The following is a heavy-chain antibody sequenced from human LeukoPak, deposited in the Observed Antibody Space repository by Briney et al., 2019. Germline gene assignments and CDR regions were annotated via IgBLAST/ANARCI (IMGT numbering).Heavy chain of an antibody. Sequence: GGSLRLSCAASGFTFSSYEMNWVRQAPRKGLEWVSYISSSGSTIYYADSVKGRFTISRDNAKNSLYLQMNSLRAEDTAVYYCARGVQRWFPDYWGQGTLVTVSS. CDR1: GFTFSSYE. CDR2: ISSSGSTI. CDR3: ARGVQRWFPDY. V-gene: IGHV3-48*03. J-gene: IGHJ4*02. D-gene: IGHD6-19*01.